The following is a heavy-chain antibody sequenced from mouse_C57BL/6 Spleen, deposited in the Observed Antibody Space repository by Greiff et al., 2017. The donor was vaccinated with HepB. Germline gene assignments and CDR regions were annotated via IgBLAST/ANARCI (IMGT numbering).Heavy chain of an antibody. V-gene: IGHV1-82*01. CDR3: ARGDGSGAWFAY. CDR1: GYAFSSSW. CDR2: IYPGDGDT. D-gene: IGHD1-1*01. Sequence: VQVVESGPELVKPGASVKISCKASGYAFSSSWMNWVKQRPGKGLEWIGRIYPGDGDTNYNGKFKGKATLTADKSSSTAYMQLSSLTSEDSAVYFCARGDGSGAWFAYWGQGTLVTVSA. J-gene: IGHJ3*01.